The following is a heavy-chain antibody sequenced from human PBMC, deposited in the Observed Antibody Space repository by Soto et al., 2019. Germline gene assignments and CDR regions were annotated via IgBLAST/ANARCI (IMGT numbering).Heavy chain of an antibody. D-gene: IGHD2-15*01. CDR3: ARDRCYDGTCYSASDS. J-gene: IGHJ5*01. CDR1: GFSFSTYN. V-gene: IGHV3-48*02. Sequence: PGGDLRLSCAASGFSFSTYNMDWVRQAPGKGPEWIAYISTTSLTRYYADSVKGRFTISRDNDRNSLYLEMNSLRDEDTAVYYCARDRCYDGTCYSASDSWGQGTLVTVSS. CDR2: ISTTSLTR.